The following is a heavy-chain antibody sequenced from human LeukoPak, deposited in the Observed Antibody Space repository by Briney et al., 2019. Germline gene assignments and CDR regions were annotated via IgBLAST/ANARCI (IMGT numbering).Heavy chain of an antibody. Sequence: ASVKVSCTASGYTFTGCYIHWVRHAPGQGLELMGCVNPNCGGINYAQKFQGRVTMTRDTSISTACMELNRLRSDDTGLYYCAKAAPRDYSGGNWYFAWFDPWGQGTLVTVSP. V-gene: IGHV1-2*02. D-gene: IGHD2-15*01. CDR1: GYTFTGCY. CDR3: AKAAPRDYSGGNWYFAWFDP. J-gene: IGHJ5*02. CDR2: VNPNCGGI.